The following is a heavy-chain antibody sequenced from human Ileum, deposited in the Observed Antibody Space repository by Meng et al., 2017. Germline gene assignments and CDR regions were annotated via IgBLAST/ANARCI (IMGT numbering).Heavy chain of an antibody. V-gene: IGHV1-18*01. Sequence: QVQLVQSGAAVKKPGASGKVSCKASGYIFTRYGIGWVRQAPGQGLEWMGWISAYSGNTKYAQKLQGRVTMTTDTSTSTAYMELRNLRSDDTAVYYCARDTVGTTLGDYWGQGTLVTVSS. CDR2: ISAYSGNT. CDR3: ARDTVGTTLGDY. J-gene: IGHJ4*02. CDR1: GYIFTRYG. D-gene: IGHD4-23*01.